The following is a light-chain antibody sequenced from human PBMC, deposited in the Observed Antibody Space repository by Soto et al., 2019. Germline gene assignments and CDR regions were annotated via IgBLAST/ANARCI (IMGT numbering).Light chain of an antibody. CDR3: QQYMSYS. J-gene: IGKJ1*01. V-gene: IGKV1-5*01. CDR2: DAS. CDR1: QTISSW. Sequence: DIQMTQSPPTLSASVGDRVTITCRASQTISSWLAWYQQKPGKAPKLLIYDASSLESGVPSRFSGSGSGTEFTLTISGLQPDDFATYYCQQYMSYSFGQGTKVDIK.